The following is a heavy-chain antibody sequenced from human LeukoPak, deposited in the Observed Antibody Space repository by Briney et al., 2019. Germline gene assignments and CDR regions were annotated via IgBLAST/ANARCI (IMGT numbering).Heavy chain of an antibody. CDR2: ISYDGSNK. D-gene: IGHD5-24*01. V-gene: IGHV3-30*18. CDR1: GFTFSSYG. J-gene: IGHJ4*02. Sequence: GRSLRLSCAASGFTFSSYGMHWVRQAPGKGLEWVAVISYDGSNKYYADSVKGRFTISRDNSKNTLYLQMNSLRAEDTAVYYCAKDEDVYWGQGTLVTVSS. CDR3: AKDEDVY.